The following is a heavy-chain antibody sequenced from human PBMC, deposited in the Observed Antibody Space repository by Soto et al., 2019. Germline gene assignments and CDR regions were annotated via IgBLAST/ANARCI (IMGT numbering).Heavy chain of an antibody. CDR3: PLAVAGSCAQDH. J-gene: IGHJ4*02. V-gene: IGHV3-21*01. CDR2: ISSSSTYI. Sequence: GGSLRLSCAASGFTFSTYSMNLVRQAPGKWLEWVSYISSSSTYIYYADSVKGRFTISRDNAKNSLYLQINSLRAEDTAVYYCPLAVAGSCAQDHWGQGTLVTVSS. D-gene: IGHD6-19*01. CDR1: GFTFSTYS.